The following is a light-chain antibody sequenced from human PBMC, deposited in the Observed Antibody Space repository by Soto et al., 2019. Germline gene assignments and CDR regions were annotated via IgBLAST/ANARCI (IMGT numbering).Light chain of an antibody. CDR2: SAS. V-gene: IGKV3-20*01. Sequence: EVVLTQSPGTLSLSPGERATLSCRASRTVDGNYLAWYHQKPGQAPRLLIHSASTRAPGIPDRFSASGAGTDFPLTISRLEPEDSAVYYCQQYSASPRTFGPGTKVEIK. CDR3: QQYSASPRT. CDR1: RTVDGNY. J-gene: IGKJ1*01.